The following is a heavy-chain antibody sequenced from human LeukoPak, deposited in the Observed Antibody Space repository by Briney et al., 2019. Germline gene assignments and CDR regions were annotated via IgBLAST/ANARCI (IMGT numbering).Heavy chain of an antibody. V-gene: IGHV1-18*01. CDR1: GYTFTSYG. Sequence: ASVKVSCKASGYTFTSYGISWVRQAPGQGLEWMGWISAYNGNTNYAQKLQGRVTMTTDTSTSTAYMELRSLRSDDTAVYYCARDHRRRGYYDSSGYYSYWGQGTLVTVSS. D-gene: IGHD3-22*01. CDR3: ARDHRRRGYYDSSGYYSY. CDR2: ISAYNGNT. J-gene: IGHJ4*02.